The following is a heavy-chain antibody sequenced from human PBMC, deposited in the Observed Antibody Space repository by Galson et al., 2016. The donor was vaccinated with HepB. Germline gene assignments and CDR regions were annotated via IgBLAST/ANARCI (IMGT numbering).Heavy chain of an antibody. V-gene: IGHV1-3*04. Sequence: SVKVSCKASGYTFTSHTIHWVRQAPGQRLEWMGWINTVNGVTVYSQKFQGRITITRDTSASTAFMDLSGLASEDTAVYYCGGVSTSGSGSLDYWGQGTLVIVSP. J-gene: IGHJ4*02. CDR2: INTVNGVT. D-gene: IGHD3-10*01. CDR1: GYTFTSHT. CDR3: GGVSTSGSGSLDY.